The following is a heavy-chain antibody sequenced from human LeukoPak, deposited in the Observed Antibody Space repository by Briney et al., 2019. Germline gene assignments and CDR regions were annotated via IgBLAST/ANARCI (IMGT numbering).Heavy chain of an antibody. CDR3: AKPYNYGTYSFDY. D-gene: IGHD5-18*01. Sequence: GGSLRLSCAASGFTFSSYAMHWVRQAPGKGLEWVSAISGSGGTTYYAESVRGRFTISRDNSKNTLYLQMNSLRAEDTAIYYCAKPYNYGTYSFDYWGQGALVTVSS. J-gene: IGHJ4*02. CDR1: GFTFSSYA. V-gene: IGHV3-23*01. CDR2: ISGSGGTT.